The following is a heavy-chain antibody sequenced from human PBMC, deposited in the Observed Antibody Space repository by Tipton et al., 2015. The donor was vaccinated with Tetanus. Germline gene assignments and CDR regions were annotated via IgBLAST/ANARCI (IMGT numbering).Heavy chain of an antibody. Sequence: TLSLTCTVSGGSISSYYWSWIRQPAGKGLEWIGRIYTSGSTNYNPSLKSRVTMSVDTSKNQFSLKLSSVTAADTAVYYCARDQTFASYDSSVYSSTYYYYGMDVWGQGTTVTVSS. J-gene: IGHJ6*02. V-gene: IGHV4-4*07. CDR1: GGSISSYY. CDR2: IYTSGST. CDR3: ARDQTFASYDSSVYSSTYYYYGMDV. D-gene: IGHD3-22*01.